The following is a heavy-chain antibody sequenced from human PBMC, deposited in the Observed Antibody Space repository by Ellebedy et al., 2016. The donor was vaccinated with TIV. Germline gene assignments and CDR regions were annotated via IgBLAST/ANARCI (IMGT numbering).Heavy chain of an antibody. D-gene: IGHD3-22*01. CDR3: ARVGFYYDRSGLFDY. CDR1: GFTFSSYS. V-gene: IGHV3-21*01. CDR2: INSRSNYI. J-gene: IGHJ4*02. Sequence: GGSLRLSCAASGFTFSSYSMNWVRQAPGKGLEWVSSINSRSNYIYYADSVKGRFSISRDNAKNSLYLQMNSLRAEDTAVYYCARVGFYYDRSGLFDYWGQGTLVTVSS.